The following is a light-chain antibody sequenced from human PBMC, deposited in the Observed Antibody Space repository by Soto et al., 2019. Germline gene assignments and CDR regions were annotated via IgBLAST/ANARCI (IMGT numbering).Light chain of an antibody. CDR1: SSDVGGYNY. V-gene: IGLV2-11*01. CDR2: DVT. Sequence: HSVLTQPRSVSGSPGQSVTISCTGTSSDVGGYNYVSWYQQHPGKAPKLMIYDVTKRPSGVPDRFSGSKSGNTASLTISGLQAEDEADYYCCSYTGSHTLGVFGTGTKLTVL. J-gene: IGLJ1*01. CDR3: CSYTGSHTLGV.